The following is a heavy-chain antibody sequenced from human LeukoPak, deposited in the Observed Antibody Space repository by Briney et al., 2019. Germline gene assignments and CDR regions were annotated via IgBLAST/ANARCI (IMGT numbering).Heavy chain of an antibody. D-gene: IGHD3-22*01. CDR2: ISSSGSYI. Sequence: GGSLRLSCAASRFTFSSYSMNWVRQAPGKGLEWVSSISSSGSYIYYADSVKGRFTISRDNAKNSLYLQMNSLRAEDTAVYYCASPNTAYYYDSSGPGGDAFDIWGQGTMVTVSS. J-gene: IGHJ3*02. V-gene: IGHV3-21*01. CDR1: RFTFSSYS. CDR3: ASPNTAYYYDSSGPGGDAFDI.